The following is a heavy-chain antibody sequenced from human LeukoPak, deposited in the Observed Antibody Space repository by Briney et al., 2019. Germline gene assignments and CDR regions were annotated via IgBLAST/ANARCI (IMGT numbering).Heavy chain of an antibody. CDR1: GGSFSGYY. V-gene: IGHV4-34*01. D-gene: IGHD3-3*01. Sequence: SETLSLTCAVYGGSFSGYYWSWIRQPPGKGLEWIGEINHSGSTNYNPSLKSRVTISVDTSKNQFSLKLSSVTAADTAVYYCARRVTSVVWGAHFGVVSYNWFDPWGQGTLVTVSS. J-gene: IGHJ5*02. CDR2: INHSGST. CDR3: ARRVTSVVWGAHFGVVSYNWFDP.